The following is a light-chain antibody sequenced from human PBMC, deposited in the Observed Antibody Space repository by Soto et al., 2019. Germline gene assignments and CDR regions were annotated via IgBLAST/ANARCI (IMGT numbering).Light chain of an antibody. J-gene: IGKJ1*01. CDR3: QLRIT. CDR1: QSVSSSY. Sequence: EIVLTQSPGTLSLSPGERATLSCRASQSVSSSYLAWYQQKPGQAPRLLIYGASSRATGIPDRFSGSGSGTDFTLTISRLEPEDFAVYYCQLRITFGQGTKVDIK. V-gene: IGKV3-20*01. CDR2: GAS.